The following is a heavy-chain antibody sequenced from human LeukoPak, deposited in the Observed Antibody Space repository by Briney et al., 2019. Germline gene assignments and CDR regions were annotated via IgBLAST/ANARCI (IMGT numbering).Heavy chain of an antibody. Sequence: PSETLSLTCTVSGGSISSYYWSWIRQPAGKGLEWIGRIHSTGSTNYNPSLKSRATMSVDTSKNQFSLRLRSVTAADTAVYYCARQIASAGTAGFDFWGQGALVTVSS. CDR2: IHSTGST. D-gene: IGHD6-13*01. J-gene: IGHJ4*02. V-gene: IGHV4-4*07. CDR1: GGSISSYY. CDR3: ARQIASAGTAGFDF.